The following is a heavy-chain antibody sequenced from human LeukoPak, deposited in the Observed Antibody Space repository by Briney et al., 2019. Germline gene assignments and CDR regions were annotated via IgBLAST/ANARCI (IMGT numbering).Heavy chain of an antibody. CDR3: ARRPATDYLFDN. J-gene: IGHJ4*02. CDR1: GYSFTSYW. Sequence: GESLRISCKGSGYSFTSYWISWVRHVPGKGLEWMGSIDPSDSYTKYNPSFQGHVSLSADKSINTAHLQWSSLKASDTAIYYCARRPATDYLFDNWGRGTLVTVSP. D-gene: IGHD4-11*01. V-gene: IGHV5-10-1*01. CDR2: IDPSDSYT.